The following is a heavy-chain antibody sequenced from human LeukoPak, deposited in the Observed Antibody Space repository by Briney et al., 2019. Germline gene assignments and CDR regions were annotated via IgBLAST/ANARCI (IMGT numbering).Heavy chain of an antibody. V-gene: IGHV4-59*12. J-gene: IGHJ6*03. CDR3: AREIYYGSGSTYYYMDV. CDR1: GGSISSYY. D-gene: IGHD3-10*01. Sequence: SETLSLTCTVSGGSISSYYWSWIRQPPGKGLEWIGYIYYSGSTNYNPSLKSRVTISVDTSKNQFSLKLSSVTAADTAVYYCAREIYYGSGSTYYYMDVWGKGTTVTISS. CDR2: IYYSGST.